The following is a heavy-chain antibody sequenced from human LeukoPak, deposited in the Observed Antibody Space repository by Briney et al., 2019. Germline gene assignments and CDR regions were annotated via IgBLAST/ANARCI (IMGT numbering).Heavy chain of an antibody. D-gene: IGHD2-8*02. CDR3: ARPVWSAWFDP. CDR1: GYSISSGYY. V-gene: IGHV4-38-2*01. CDR2: IYHSGST. Sequence: SETLSPTCAVSGYSISSGYYWGWIRQPPGKGLEWIGSIYHSGSTYYNPSLKSRVTISVDTSKNQFSLKLSSVTAADTAVYYCARPVWSAWFDPWGQGTLVTVSS. J-gene: IGHJ5*02.